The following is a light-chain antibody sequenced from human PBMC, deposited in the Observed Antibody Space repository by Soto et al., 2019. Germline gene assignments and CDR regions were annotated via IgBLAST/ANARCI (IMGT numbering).Light chain of an antibody. J-gene: IGKJ3*01. CDR1: QGISSY. V-gene: IGKV1-8*01. CDR3: QQYYSYPPFT. CDR2: AAS. Sequence: AIRMTQSPSSFSASTGDRVTITCRASQGISSYLAWYQQKPGKAPKLLIYAASTLQSGVPSRFSGSGSGTDFTLTICCLQSEDFATYYCQQYYSYPPFTFGPGTKVDIK.